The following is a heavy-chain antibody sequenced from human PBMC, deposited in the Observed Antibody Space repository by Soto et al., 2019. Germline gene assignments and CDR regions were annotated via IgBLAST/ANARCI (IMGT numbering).Heavy chain of an antibody. D-gene: IGHD6-19*01. CDR2: ITPVLGTR. J-gene: IGHJ4*02. V-gene: IGHV1-69*01. CDR1: GGTFNTYT. CDR3: ARDQAVAGVDY. Sequence: QVQLVQSGAAVKQPGSSVKVSCKASGGTFNTYTFTWVRQAPGQGLEWMGGITPVLGTRHYAQKLQGRVTITADGSTRTVYMELSTLRSDDTAVYYCARDQAVAGVDYWGQGTLVTVSS.